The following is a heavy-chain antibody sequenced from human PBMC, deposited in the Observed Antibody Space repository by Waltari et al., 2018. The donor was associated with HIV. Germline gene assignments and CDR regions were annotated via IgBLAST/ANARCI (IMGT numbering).Heavy chain of an antibody. CDR3: ARERFGSSYFGY. V-gene: IGHV3-48*04. CDR1: GFTFSSYA. Sequence: EVQLVESGGGLVQPGGSLRLSCAASGFTFSSYAMNWVRQAPGKGLEWVSYISSSSTTINSADSVKGRFTISRDNAKNLLYLQMSSLRAEDTAVYFCARERFGSSYFGYWGQGTLVTVSS. J-gene: IGHJ4*02. CDR2: ISSSSTTI. D-gene: IGHD6-6*01.